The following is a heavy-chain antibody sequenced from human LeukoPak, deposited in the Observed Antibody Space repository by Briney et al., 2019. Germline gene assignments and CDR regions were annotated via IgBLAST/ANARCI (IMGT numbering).Heavy chain of an antibody. CDR2: ISWSSGSI. Sequence: QPGGSLRLSCAASGFTFDEYAMHWVRQAPGKGLEWVSGISWSSGSIGYADSVKGRFTISRDNAKNSLYLQMNSLRAEDTALYYCAKDVGQWLDSINYFDYWGQGTLVTVSS. D-gene: IGHD6-19*01. V-gene: IGHV3-9*01. CDR3: AKDVGQWLDSINYFDY. J-gene: IGHJ4*02. CDR1: GFTFDEYA.